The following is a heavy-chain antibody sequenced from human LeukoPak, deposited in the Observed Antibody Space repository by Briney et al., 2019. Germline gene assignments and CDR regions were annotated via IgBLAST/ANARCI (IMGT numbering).Heavy chain of an antibody. D-gene: IGHD4-17*01. CDR2: ISAYNGNT. V-gene: IGHV1-18*01. CDR1: GYTFTSYG. Sequence: ASVTVSCTASGYTFTSYGISWVRQAPGQGLEWMGWISAYNGNTNYAQKLQGRVTMTTDTSTSTAYMELRSLRSEDTAVYYCATDYGDYGLGYWGQGTLVTVSS. CDR3: ATDYGDYGLGY. J-gene: IGHJ4*02.